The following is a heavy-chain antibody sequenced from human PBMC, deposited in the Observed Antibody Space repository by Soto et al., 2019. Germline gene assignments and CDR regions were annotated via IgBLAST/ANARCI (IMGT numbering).Heavy chain of an antibody. V-gene: IGHV3-48*04. D-gene: IGHD2-8*01. J-gene: IGHJ4*02. Sequence: VQLEESGGGLVQPGGPLRLSCAASGFSFRSYSMNWVRQAPGKGLEWLSDISSSSYTIYYADSVKGRFTISRDNAKNSLYLQMDSLRAEDTAVYYCARELEYCSNGVCYPYFDSWGQGTLVTVSS. CDR3: ARELEYCSNGVCYPYFDS. CDR1: GFSFRSYS. CDR2: ISSSSYTI.